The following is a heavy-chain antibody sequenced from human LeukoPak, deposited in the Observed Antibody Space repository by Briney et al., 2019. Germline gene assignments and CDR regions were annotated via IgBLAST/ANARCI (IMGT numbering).Heavy chain of an antibody. CDR1: GYTLSELS. Sequence: ASVKVSFKVSGYTLSELSMHWVRQAPGKGLESMGGFDPEDGETIYAQKFQGRVTMTEDTSTDPAYMELSSLRSEDTAVYYCATDHSSSWYPLSIWGQGTLVTVSS. J-gene: IGHJ4*02. V-gene: IGHV1-24*01. CDR2: FDPEDGET. D-gene: IGHD6-13*01. CDR3: ATDHSSSWYPLSI.